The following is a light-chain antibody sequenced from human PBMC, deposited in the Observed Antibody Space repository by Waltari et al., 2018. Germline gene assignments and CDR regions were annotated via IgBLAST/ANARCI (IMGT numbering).Light chain of an antibody. CDR2: DVS. CDR1: QTINNW. CDR3: HQYNTFSGS. Sequence: DVQLTQSPSTLSASLGDAVTLTCRASQTINNWLAWYQLKPGQAPKLLIYDVSSLESGVPSRFSGSGSETEFTLSITSLQPDDSATYYCHQYNTFSGSFAQGTKVEVK. J-gene: IGKJ1*01. V-gene: IGKV1-5*03.